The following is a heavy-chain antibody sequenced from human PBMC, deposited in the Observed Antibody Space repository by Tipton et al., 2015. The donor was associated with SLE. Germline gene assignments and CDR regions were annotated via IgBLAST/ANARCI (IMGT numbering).Heavy chain of an antibody. Sequence: LRLSCTVSGYSISSGFYWGWIRQPPGKGLEWIGYIYYSGSTYYNPSLKSRVTISVDTSKNQFSLKLSSVTAADTAVYYCARGSDSWGQGTLVTVSS. CDR2: IYYSGST. J-gene: IGHJ4*02. D-gene: IGHD3-22*01. V-gene: IGHV4-38-2*02. CDR3: ARGSDS. CDR1: GYSISSGFY.